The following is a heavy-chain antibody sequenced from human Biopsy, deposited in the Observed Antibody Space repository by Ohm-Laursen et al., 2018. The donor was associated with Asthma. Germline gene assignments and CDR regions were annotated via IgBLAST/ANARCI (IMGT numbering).Heavy chain of an antibody. D-gene: IGHD5-12*01. CDR3: ARGYSGSDRIVYYYSGLEV. CDR1: GDSFSNYA. V-gene: IGHV1-69*13. J-gene: IGHJ6*02. Sequence: VKISCKASGDSFSNYAISWVRQAPGQGLEWMGGLIPVLGTPDHAQMFEGRVTITTDESTSTAYMELSSLSSEDTAVYYCARGYSGSDRIVYYYSGLEVWGQGATVTVSS. CDR2: LIPVLGTP.